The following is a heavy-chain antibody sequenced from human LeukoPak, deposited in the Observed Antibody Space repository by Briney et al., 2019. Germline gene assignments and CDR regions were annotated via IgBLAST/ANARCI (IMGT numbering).Heavy chain of an antibody. CDR2: ISSSGSTI. CDR3: AKIGPGVLSYYFDY. J-gene: IGHJ4*02. D-gene: IGHD3-16*02. Sequence: PGGSLILSCAASGLTFRCYVMNWVRQAPGKGLEWVSYISSSGSTIYYADAVKRRFTIYRDNAKNSLYLQMNRLRAEYTAVYYCAKIGPGVLSYYFDYWGQGTLVTVSS. CDR1: GLTFRCYV. V-gene: IGHV3-48*03.